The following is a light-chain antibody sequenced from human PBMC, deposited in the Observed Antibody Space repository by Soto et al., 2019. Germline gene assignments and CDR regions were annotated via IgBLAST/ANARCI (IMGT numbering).Light chain of an antibody. CDR2: SAS. CDR1: QDISSY. J-gene: IGKJ1*01. CDR3: QKYDRVPWT. V-gene: IGKV1-27*01. Sequence: DIQMTQSPSSLSASVGDRVTITCRASQDISSYLAWYQQKPGKVPKLLIYSASTLQSGVPSRFIGSGSGTDFTLTISSLQPEDVATYSCQKYDRVPWTFGRGTKVEI.